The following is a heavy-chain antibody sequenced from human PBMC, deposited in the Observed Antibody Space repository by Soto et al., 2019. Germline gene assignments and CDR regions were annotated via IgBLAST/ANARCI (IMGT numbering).Heavy chain of an antibody. J-gene: IGHJ3*02. V-gene: IGHV3-30*18. CDR1: GFTFSGSG. CDR2: ISYDGSHK. CDR3: AKGLTITIFGVYTLGAFDI. Sequence: QVQLVESGGGVVQPGRSLRLSCAASGFTFSGSGMHWVRQAPGKGLEWVAVISYDGSHKYYADSVKGRFTISRDSSKNTLYLQMNSLRPEDTAVYYCAKGLTITIFGVYTLGAFDIWGQGTMVTVSS. D-gene: IGHD3-3*01.